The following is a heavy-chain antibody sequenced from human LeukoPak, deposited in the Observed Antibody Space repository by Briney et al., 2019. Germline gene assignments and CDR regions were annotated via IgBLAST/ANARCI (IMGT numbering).Heavy chain of an antibody. D-gene: IGHD6-6*01. CDR1: GGSISGYY. CDR2: IYYSGST. J-gene: IGHJ4*02. V-gene: IGHV4-59*01. Sequence: SETLSLICTVSGGSISGYYWSWIRQPPGKGLEWIGYIYYSGSTNYNPSLKSRVTISVDTSKNQFSLKLSSVTAADTAVYYCARSNIEYSSSSVDYWGQGTLVTVSS. CDR3: ARSNIEYSSSSVDY.